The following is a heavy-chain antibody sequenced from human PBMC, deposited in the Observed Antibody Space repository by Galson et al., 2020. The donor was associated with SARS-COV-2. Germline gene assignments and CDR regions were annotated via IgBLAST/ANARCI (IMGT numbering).Heavy chain of an antibody. CDR1: GFTFDDYA. V-gene: IGHV3-9*01. D-gene: IGHD1-1*01. CDR3: ATLPAGTTDYYYGMDV. J-gene: IGHJ6*02. CDR2: ISWNSGSI. Sequence: SLRLSCAASGFTFDDYAMHWVRQAPGKGLEWVSGISWNSGSIGYADSVKGRFTISRDNAKNSMYLQMNSLRAEDTALYYCATLPAGTTDYYYGMDVWGQGTTVTVSS.